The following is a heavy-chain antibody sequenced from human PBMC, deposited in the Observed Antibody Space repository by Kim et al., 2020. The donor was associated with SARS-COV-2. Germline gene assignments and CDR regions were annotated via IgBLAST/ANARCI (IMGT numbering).Heavy chain of an antibody. CDR3: ARDYSNSWFDY. D-gene: IGHD6-13*01. J-gene: IGHJ4*02. CDR2: T. V-gene: IGHV4-59*01. Sequence: TNYNPSRKSRVTISINTPKNQFSLKLNSVTAADTAVYYCARDYSNSWFDYWGQGTLVTVSS.